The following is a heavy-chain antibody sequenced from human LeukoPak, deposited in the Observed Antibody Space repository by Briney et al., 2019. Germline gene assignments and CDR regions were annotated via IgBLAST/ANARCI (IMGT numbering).Heavy chain of an antibody. CDR2: IYYRGST. D-gene: IGHD1-20*01. CDR1: GGSLSIYH. J-gene: IGHJ3*02. CDR3: GRVREDTWNSAPHAFDI. V-gene: IGHV4-59*08. Sequence: SDTLSLTCTVCGGSLSIYHWRWLRQPPGEALEWIGYIYYRGSTIQNPSLKSRVTISLDTSQKHFSLKEISVTAGDTAVYFCGRVREDTWNSAPHAFDIWGQGTMVSVS.